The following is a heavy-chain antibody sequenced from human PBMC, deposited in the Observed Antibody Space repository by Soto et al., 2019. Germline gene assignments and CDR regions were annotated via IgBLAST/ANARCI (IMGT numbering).Heavy chain of an antibody. V-gene: IGHV5-51*01. D-gene: IGHD1-26*01. CDR3: ARLYSGSYPSYYYYGMDV. CDR1: GYSFTNYW. Sequence: GESLKISCKGSGYSFTNYWIGWVRQMPGKGLEWMGIIYPGDSDTRYSPSFQGQVTISADKSISTAYLQWSSLKASYTAMYYCARLYSGSYPSYYYYGMDVRRQGSTVTV. CDR2: IYPGDSDT. J-gene: IGHJ6*02.